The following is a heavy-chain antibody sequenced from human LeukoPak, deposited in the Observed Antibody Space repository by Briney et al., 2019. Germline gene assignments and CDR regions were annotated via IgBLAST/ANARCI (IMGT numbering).Heavy chain of an antibody. CDR1: GGSISSYY. J-gene: IGHJ3*02. CDR3: ASSESGSYSDAFDI. CDR2: IYTSGST. D-gene: IGHD1-26*01. Sequence: SETLSLTCTVSGGSISSYYWSWIRQPPGKGLEWIGYIYTSGSTNYNPSLKSRVTISVDTSKNQFSLKLSSVTAADTAVYYCASSESGSYSDAFDIWGQGTMVTGSS. V-gene: IGHV4-4*09.